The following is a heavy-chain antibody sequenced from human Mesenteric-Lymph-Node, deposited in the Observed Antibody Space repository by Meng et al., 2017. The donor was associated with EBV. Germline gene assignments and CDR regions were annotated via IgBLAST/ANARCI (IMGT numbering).Heavy chain of an antibody. V-gene: IGHV4-61*01. CDR2: IYYSGST. CDR3: ATGLYGDYALAN. CDR1: GGSVSSGTYY. J-gene: IGHJ4*02. Sequence: QVQLQESGPGLVKPSETLSLTCTVSGGSVSSGTYYWSWIRQPPGKGLEWIGYIYYSGSTNYNPSLKSRVTISVDTSKNQFSLKLSSVTAADTAVYYCATGLYGDYALANWGQGTLVTVSS. D-gene: IGHD4-17*01.